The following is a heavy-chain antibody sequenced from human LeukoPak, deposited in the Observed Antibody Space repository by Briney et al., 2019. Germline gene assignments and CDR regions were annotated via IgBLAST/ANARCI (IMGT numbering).Heavy chain of an antibody. Sequence: QPGGSLRLSCAASGFTFSSYWMHWIRQAPGKGLVWVSRINSDGSSTTYADSVKGRFTISRDNAKNTLYLQMNSLRAEDTAVYYCARDFEAGSGYYSWGQGTLVTVSS. V-gene: IGHV3-74*03. CDR2: INSDGSST. CDR3: ARDFEAGSGYYS. CDR1: GFTFSSYW. D-gene: IGHD3-22*01. J-gene: IGHJ4*02.